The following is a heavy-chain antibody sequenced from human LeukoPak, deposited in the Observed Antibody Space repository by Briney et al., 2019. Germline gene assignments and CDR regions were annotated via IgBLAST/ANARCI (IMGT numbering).Heavy chain of an antibody. CDR3: ARDYLVGAPLDS. Sequence: SETLSLTCSVSGVSITNYYWAWIRQPAGKGLEWIGRIYISGSTNYNPSLKSRVSISIDKTNNQFSLKLRSETAADTAVYYCARDYLVGAPLDSWGQGTLVTVSS. CDR2: IYISGST. CDR1: GVSITNYY. J-gene: IGHJ4*02. V-gene: IGHV4-4*07. D-gene: IGHD1-26*01.